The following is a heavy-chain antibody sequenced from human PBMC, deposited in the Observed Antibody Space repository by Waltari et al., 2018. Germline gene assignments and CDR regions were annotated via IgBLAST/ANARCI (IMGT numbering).Heavy chain of an antibody. J-gene: IGHJ5*02. D-gene: IGHD5-12*01. CDR3: ARDPSCYDRYNWFDP. Sequence: QVQLQESGPGLVKPSETLSLTCAVSGYSISSGYYWGWIRQPPGKGLEWIWSIYHSGSTSYNPSLKSRVTISVDTSKNQFSLKLSSVTAADTAVYYCARDPSCYDRYNWFDPWGQGTLVTVSS. CDR1: GYSISSGYY. CDR2: IYHSGST. V-gene: IGHV4-38-2*02.